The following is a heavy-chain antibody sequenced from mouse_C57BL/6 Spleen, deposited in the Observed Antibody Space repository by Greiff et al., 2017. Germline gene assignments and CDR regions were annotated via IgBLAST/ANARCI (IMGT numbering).Heavy chain of an antibody. V-gene: IGHV5-9-1*02. D-gene: IGHD1-1*01. CDR3: TRHGSSYFYAMDY. Sequence: EVMLVESGEGLVKPGGSLKLSCAASGFTFSSYAMSWVRQTPEKRLEWVAYISSGGDCIYYADTVKGRFTISRDNARNTLYLQMSSLKSEDTAMYYCTRHGSSYFYAMDYWGQGTSVTVSS. J-gene: IGHJ4*01. CDR1: GFTFSSYA. CDR2: ISSGGDCI.